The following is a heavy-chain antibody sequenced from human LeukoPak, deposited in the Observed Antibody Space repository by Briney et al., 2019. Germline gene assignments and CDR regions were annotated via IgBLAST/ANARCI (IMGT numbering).Heavy chain of an antibody. CDR2: IIPIFGTA. J-gene: IGHJ5*02. Sequence: SVKVYCKASGGTFSSYAISWVRQAPGQGLEWMGGIIPIFGTANYAQKFQGRVTITADESTSTAYMELSSLRSEDTAVYYCARPITIFGVVIGWFDPWGQGTLVTVSS. D-gene: IGHD3-3*01. V-gene: IGHV1-69*13. CDR3: ARPITIFGVVIGWFDP. CDR1: GGTFSSYA.